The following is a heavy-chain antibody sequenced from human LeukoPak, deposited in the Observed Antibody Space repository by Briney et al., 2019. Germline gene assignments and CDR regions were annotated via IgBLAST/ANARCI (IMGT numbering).Heavy chain of an antibody. J-gene: IGHJ4*02. D-gene: IGHD3-3*01. CDR3: ASGSGLYSPDF. V-gene: IGHV1-2*02. CDR2: IDPNSGGT. Sequence: GSSVTVSCKASGYTFTANYLHWVRPAPGQGLEWMGWIDPNSGGTNHAQMFQGRVTMTRDTSISTAYMELSRLRSDDTAVYYCASGSGLYSPDFWGQGTLVTVSS. CDR1: GYTFTANY.